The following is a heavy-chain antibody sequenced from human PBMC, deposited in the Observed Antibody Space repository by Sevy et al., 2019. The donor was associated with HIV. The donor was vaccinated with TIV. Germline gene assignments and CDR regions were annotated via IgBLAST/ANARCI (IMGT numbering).Heavy chain of an antibody. V-gene: IGHV3-73*01. CDR2: IRSKANSYAT. Sequence: GGSLRLSCAASGFTFSGSAMHWVRQASGKGLEWVGRIRSKANSYATEYAASVKGRYTISREDSKNTAYLKMNSLKTEDTAVYYCTRQGNYYDSSGYYPHDALDIWGQGTMVTVSS. D-gene: IGHD3-22*01. CDR3: TRQGNYYDSSGYYPHDALDI. CDR1: GFTFSGSA. J-gene: IGHJ3*02.